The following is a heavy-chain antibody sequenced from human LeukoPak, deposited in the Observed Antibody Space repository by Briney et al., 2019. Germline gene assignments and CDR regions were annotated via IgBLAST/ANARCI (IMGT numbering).Heavy chain of an antibody. J-gene: IGHJ4*02. D-gene: IGHD5-24*01. Sequence: GGSLRLSCSASGFTFSISAMHWVRQAPGKRLQYVSVISGNGDTTSYADSVKGRFTVSRDNSKNTVYLQMSSLRVEDTAVYYCVADGRDGNNIYFYYWGQGTLVTVSS. V-gene: IGHV3-64D*06. CDR3: VADGRDGNNIYFYY. CDR1: GFTFSISA. CDR2: ISGNGDTT.